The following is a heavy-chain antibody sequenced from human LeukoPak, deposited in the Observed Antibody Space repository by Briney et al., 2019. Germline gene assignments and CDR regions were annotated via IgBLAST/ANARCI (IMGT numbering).Heavy chain of an antibody. CDR3: ARGRFWSGYYHY. CDR1: GFTFSSYS. Sequence: GGSLRLSCAASGFTFSSYSMNWVRQAPGKGLEWVSSISSSSSYIYYADSVKGRFTISRDNAKNSLYLQMNGLRAEDTAVYYCARGRFWSGYYHYWGQGTLVSVSS. D-gene: IGHD3-3*01. V-gene: IGHV3-21*01. J-gene: IGHJ4*02. CDR2: ISSSSSYI.